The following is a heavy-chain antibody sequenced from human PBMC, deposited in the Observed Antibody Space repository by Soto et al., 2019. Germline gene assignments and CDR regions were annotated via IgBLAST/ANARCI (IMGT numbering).Heavy chain of an antibody. CDR2: ISAYNGNT. CDR1: GYTFTSYG. V-gene: IGHV1-18*01. D-gene: IGHD2-15*01. Sequence: ASVKVSCKASGYTFTSYGISWVRQAPGQGLEWMGWISAYNGNTNYAQKLQGRVTMTTDTSTSTACMELRSLRSDDTAVYYCAREVVAARYYYYMDVWGKGTTVTVSS. CDR3: AREVVAARYYYYMDV. J-gene: IGHJ6*03.